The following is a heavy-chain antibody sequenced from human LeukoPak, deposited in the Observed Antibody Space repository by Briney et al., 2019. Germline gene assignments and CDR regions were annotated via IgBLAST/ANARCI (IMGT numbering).Heavy chain of an antibody. CDR1: GFTFSSYG. CDR3: ARGASSSWLNWFDP. Sequence: GGSLRLSCAASGFTFSSYGMHWVRQAPGKGLEWVAVISYDGSNKYYADSVKGRFTISRDNSKNTLYLQMNSLRAEDTAVYYCARGASSSWLNWFDPWGQGTLVTVSS. J-gene: IGHJ5*02. CDR2: ISYDGSNK. V-gene: IGHV3-30*03. D-gene: IGHD6-13*01.